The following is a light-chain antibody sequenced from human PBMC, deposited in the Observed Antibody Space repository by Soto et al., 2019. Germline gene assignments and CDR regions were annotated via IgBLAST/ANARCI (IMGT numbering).Light chain of an antibody. CDR1: QGIRND. V-gene: IGKV1-6*01. CDR2: DAS. Sequence: AIQMTQSPSSLSASVGDRVTITCRARQGIRNDLGWYQQKPGKAPKLLIYDASSLQSGVPSRFSGSGSGTDFTLTISSLQPEDFATYYCLQDYNYPWTFGQGTKVEIK. J-gene: IGKJ1*01. CDR3: LQDYNYPWT.